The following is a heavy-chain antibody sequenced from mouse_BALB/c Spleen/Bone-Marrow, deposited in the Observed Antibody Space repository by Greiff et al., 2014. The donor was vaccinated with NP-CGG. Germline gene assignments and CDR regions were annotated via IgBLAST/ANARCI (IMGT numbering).Heavy chain of an antibody. CDR1: GYAFSSSW. D-gene: IGHD2-3*01. V-gene: IGHV1-82*01. Sequence: VQLVESGPELVKPGASVKISCKPSGYAFSSSWMNWVKQRPGQGLEWIGRIYPGDGDTNYNGKFKGKATLTADKSSSTAYMQLSSLTSVDSAVYFCARNDGYSWGQGTLVTVSA. CDR2: IYPGDGDT. J-gene: IGHJ3*01. CDR3: ARNDGYS.